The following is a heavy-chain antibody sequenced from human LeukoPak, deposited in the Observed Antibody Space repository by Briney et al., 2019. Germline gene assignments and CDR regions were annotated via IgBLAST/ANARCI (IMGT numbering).Heavy chain of an antibody. V-gene: IGHV1-69*05. J-gene: IGHJ4*02. D-gene: IGHD6-6*01. Sequence: SVKVSCKASGGTFSSYAISWLRQAPEQGLEWMGRIIPIFGTANYAQKFQGRVTITTDESTSTAYMELSSLRSEDTAVYYCARPSVRHYFDYWGQGTLVTVSS. CDR2: IIPIFGTA. CDR1: GGTFSSYA. CDR3: ARPSVRHYFDY.